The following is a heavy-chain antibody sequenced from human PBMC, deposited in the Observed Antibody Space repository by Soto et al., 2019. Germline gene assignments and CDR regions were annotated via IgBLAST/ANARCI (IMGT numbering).Heavy chain of an antibody. Sequence: EVQLVESGGGLVKPGGSLRVSCAASGFTFISHSMIWVRQAPGKGLEWVSTISSSSSYIYYADSVKGRFTISRDNAKNSLYLQVINLGVEETAVYSCAGAASDILAGYNWGQGTLVTVSS. CDR1: GFTFISHS. D-gene: IGHD3-9*01. V-gene: IGHV3-21*01. J-gene: IGHJ1*01. CDR2: ISSSSSYI. CDR3: AGAASDILAGYN.